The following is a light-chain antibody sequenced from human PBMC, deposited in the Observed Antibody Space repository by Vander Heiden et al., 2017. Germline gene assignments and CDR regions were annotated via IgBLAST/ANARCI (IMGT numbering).Light chain of an antibody. Sequence: QSALTQPRSVSGSSGQSVTISCTGTSSDVGAYNYVSWYQQHPDKAPKLMIYDVNKRPAGVPDRFSGSKSGNTTSLTISGLQAEDEADYYCCSYAGDYTFVFGTGTKVTVL. CDR2: DVN. J-gene: IGLJ1*01. CDR1: SSDVGAYNY. CDR3: CSYAGDYTFV. V-gene: IGLV2-11*01.